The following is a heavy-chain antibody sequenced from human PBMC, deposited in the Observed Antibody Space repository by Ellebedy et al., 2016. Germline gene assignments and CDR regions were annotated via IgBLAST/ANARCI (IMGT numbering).Heavy chain of an antibody. D-gene: IGHD6-19*01. Sequence: GGSLRLSCAASGFTFNSFAMNWVRQAPGKGLEWVSSISSTGTYIYYADSVKGRFTISRDNSKKSLFLQMNSLTTEDTAVYYCASRALAVAGTDQPRDYYYAMDVWGQGTTVTVSS. J-gene: IGHJ6*02. CDR1: GFTFNSFA. CDR2: ISSTGTYI. V-gene: IGHV3-21*01. CDR3: ASRALAVAGTDQPRDYYYAMDV.